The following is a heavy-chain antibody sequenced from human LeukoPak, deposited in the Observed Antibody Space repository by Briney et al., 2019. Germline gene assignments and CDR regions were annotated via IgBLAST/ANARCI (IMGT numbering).Heavy chain of an antibody. CDR1: GGSFSGYY. Sequence: SETLSLTCAVYGGSFSGYYWSWIRQPPGKGLEWIGYIYYSGSTNYNPSLKSRVTISVDTSKNQFSLKLSSVTAADTAVYYCARGVGSGWYYYYYYMDVWGKGTTVTVSS. CDR2: IYYSGST. CDR3: ARGVGSGWYYYYYYMDV. D-gene: IGHD6-19*01. V-gene: IGHV4-59*12. J-gene: IGHJ6*03.